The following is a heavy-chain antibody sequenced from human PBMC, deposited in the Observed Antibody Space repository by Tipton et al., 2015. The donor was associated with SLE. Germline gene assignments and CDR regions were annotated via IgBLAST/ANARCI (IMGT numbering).Heavy chain of an antibody. V-gene: IGHV4-34*01. CDR2: INRSGGT. D-gene: IGHD3-3*01. J-gene: IGHJ5*02. CDR3: ARGSRWFDDFWSGYPLGNWFDP. Sequence: TLSLTCAVYGGSFSGFSWSWIRQPPGKGLEWIGEINRSGGTNHNPSLKGRVTISVDTSKSHFSLKLTSVTAADTAIYYCARGSRWFDDFWSGYPLGNWFDPWGQGTLVTVSS. CDR1: GGSFSGFS.